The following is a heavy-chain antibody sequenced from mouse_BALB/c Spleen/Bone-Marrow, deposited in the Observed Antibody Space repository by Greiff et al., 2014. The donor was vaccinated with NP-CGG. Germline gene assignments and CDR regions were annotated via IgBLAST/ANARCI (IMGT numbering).Heavy chain of an antibody. J-gene: IGHJ2*01. Sequence: VQLQQSGPGLVPPSQILSITCTVSGFSLTDYGVSWIRQPPGKGLEWLGVIWGGGITYYNSTLKSRLSIIKDNSKSQVFLKMNSLQTDDTAMYYCAKHDTAVVLDYWGQGTTLTVSS. CDR3: AKHDTAVVLDY. D-gene: IGHD1-1*01. CDR2: IWGGGIT. CDR1: GFSLTDYG. V-gene: IGHV2-6-5*01.